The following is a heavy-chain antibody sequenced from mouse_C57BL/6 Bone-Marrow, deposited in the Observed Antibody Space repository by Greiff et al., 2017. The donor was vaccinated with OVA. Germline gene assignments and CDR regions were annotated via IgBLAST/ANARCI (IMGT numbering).Heavy chain of an antibody. J-gene: IGHJ4*01. CDR2: ISGGGGNT. CDR3: ESSHYVGYAMDY. D-gene: IGHD1-1*01. Sequence: EVQVVESGGGLVQPGGSLKLSCAASGFTFSSYTMSWVRQTPEKRLEWVATISGGGGNTYYPDSVKGRFTISRDNAKNTLYLQMSSLRSEDTALYYCESSHYVGYAMDYWGQGTSVTVSS. CDR1: GFTFSSYT. V-gene: IGHV5-9*01.